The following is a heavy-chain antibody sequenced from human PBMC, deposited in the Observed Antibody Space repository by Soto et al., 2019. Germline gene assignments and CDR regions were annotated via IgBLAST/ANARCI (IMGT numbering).Heavy chain of an antibody. V-gene: IGHV3-48*02. CDR3: ARDGAVVPAAIYYYYYGMDV. CDR2: ISSSSSTI. Sequence: GGSLRLSCAASGFTFSSYSMNWVRQAPGKRLEWVSYISSSSSTIYYADSVKGRFTISRDNAKNSLYLQMNSLRDEDTAVYYCARDGAVVPAAIYYYYYGMDVWGQGXTVTVYS. CDR1: GFTFSSYS. J-gene: IGHJ6*02. D-gene: IGHD2-2*01.